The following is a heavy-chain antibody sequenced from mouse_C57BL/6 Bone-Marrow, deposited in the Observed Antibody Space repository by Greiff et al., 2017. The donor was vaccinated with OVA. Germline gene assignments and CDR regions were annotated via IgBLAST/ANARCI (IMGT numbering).Heavy chain of an antibody. V-gene: IGHV1-69*01. CDR2: IDPSDSYT. CDR1: GYTFTSSW. D-gene: IGHD2-4*01. J-gene: IGHJ3*01. Sequence: QVQLQQPGAELVMPGASVKLSCKASGYTFTSSWMHWVKQRPGQGLEWIGEIDPSDSYTNYNQKFKGKSTLTVDKSSSTAYMQLSSLTSEDSAVYYWARGSYDYLAWFAYWGQGTLVTVSA. CDR3: ARGSYDYLAWFAY.